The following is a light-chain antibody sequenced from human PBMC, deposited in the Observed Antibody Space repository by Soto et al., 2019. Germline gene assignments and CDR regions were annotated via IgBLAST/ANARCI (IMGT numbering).Light chain of an antibody. CDR2: DAS. J-gene: IGKJ5*01. CDR1: QNIRST. Sequence: IVLTQSPATLSLSPGERATLSCRASQNIRSTLAWYQQKPGQAPRLLIYDASNRATGIPARFSGSGSGTDFTLTISSLEPEDSAVYYCQQRHMWPITFGQGTRLEIK. V-gene: IGKV3-11*01. CDR3: QQRHMWPIT.